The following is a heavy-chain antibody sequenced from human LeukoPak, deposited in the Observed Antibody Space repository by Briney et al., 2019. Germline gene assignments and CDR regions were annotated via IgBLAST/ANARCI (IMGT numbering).Heavy chain of an antibody. V-gene: IGHV4-4*09. CDR3: ARQVGAEYFDWSIDY. CDR1: GGSISSYY. CDR2: IYTSGST. J-gene: IGHJ4*02. D-gene: IGHD3-9*01. Sequence: SETLSLTCTVSGGSISSYYWSWIRQPPGKGLEWIGYIYTSGSTNYNPSLKSRVTISVDTSKNQFSLKLSSVTAADTAVYYCARQVGAEYFDWSIDYWGQGTLVTVSS.